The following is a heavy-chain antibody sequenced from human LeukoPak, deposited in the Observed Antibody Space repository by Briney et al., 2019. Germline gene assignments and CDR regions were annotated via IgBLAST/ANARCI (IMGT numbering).Heavy chain of an antibody. J-gene: IGHJ4*02. D-gene: IGHD6-6*01. CDR3: ARGRAARSAFDY. V-gene: IGHV4-39*07. Sequence: PSETLSLTCTVSGGSISSSSYYWGWIRQPPGKGLEWIGSIYYSGSTYYNPSLKSRVTISVDTSKNQFSLKLSSVTAADTAMYYCARGRAARSAFDYWGQGTLVTVSS. CDR2: IYYSGST. CDR1: GGSISSSSYY.